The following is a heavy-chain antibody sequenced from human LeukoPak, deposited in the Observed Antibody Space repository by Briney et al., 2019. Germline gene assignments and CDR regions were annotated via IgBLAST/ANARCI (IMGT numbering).Heavy chain of an antibody. J-gene: IGHJ4*02. D-gene: IGHD1-26*01. CDR1: GFTFSGYW. CDR3: AKPLGGSYLFDR. CDR2: IKSDGSST. Sequence: GGSLRLSCAASGFTFSGYWMHWVRQAPGKGLVWVSRIKSDGSSTSYADSVKGRFTISRDTSKKILYLQMDSLRPEDTAVYYCAKPLGGSYLFDRWGQGTLVTVSS. V-gene: IGHV3-74*01.